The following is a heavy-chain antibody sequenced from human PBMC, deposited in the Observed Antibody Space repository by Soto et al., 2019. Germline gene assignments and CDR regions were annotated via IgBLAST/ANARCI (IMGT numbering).Heavy chain of an antibody. D-gene: IGHD1-1*01. CDR2: IFYSGST. CDR3: GRHDGWTTPDY. CDR1: GGSISSSSYY. Sequence: QLLLQESGPGMVEPSETLSLTCTVSGGSISSSSYYWGWIRQPPGKGLEWIGSIFYSGSTYYNPSLKGRVSISVDTSKNQFSLKLSSATAAETAVYYCGRHDGWTTPDYWGQGTLVTVSS. V-gene: IGHV4-39*01. J-gene: IGHJ4*02.